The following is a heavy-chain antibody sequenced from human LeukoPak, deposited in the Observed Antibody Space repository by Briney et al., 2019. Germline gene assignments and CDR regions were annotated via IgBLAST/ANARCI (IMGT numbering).Heavy chain of an antibody. J-gene: IGHJ3*02. CDR3: AKDLSELRSSAVDI. CDR2: IICIYGST. CDR1: GFTFSSWS. Sequence: TGGSLRLSWAASGFTFSSWSMSWARQAPGKGLEWVLAIICIYGSTFYAVTVKGRFTISRHNSTTTLYLQMNSLRADDTAVYYCAKDLSELRSSAVDIWGQGTMVTVSS. V-gene: IGHV3-23*01. D-gene: IGHD3-3*01.